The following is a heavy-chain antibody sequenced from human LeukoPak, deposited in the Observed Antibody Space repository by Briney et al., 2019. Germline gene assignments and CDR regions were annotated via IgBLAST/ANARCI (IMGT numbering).Heavy chain of an antibody. CDR1: EFTVGGYA. V-gene: IGHV3-49*04. CDR2: IRNKAYGGTT. D-gene: IGHD5-18*01. CDR3: SLANRGYSYGFDY. Sequence: GGSLRLSCTPSEFTVGGYAMSWVRQTPGRGLEWVGFIRNKAYGGTTEYAASVKGRFTISRDDSRNIAYLQMNSLKPEDTAVYYCSLANRGYSYGFDYWGQGTLVTVSS. J-gene: IGHJ4*02.